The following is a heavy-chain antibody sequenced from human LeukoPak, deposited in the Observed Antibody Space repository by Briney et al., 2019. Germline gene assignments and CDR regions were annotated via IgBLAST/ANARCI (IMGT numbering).Heavy chain of an antibody. CDR1: GGSFSGYY. J-gene: IGHJ3*02. D-gene: IGHD2-15*01. CDR3: ARRQPPRMYAFDI. V-gene: IGHV4-34*01. CDR2: INHSGST. Sequence: SETLSLTCAVYGGSFSGYYWSWIRQPPGKGLEWIGEINHSGSTNYNPSLKSRVTISVDTSKNQFSPKLSSVTAADTAVYYCARRQPPRMYAFDIWGQGTMVTVSS.